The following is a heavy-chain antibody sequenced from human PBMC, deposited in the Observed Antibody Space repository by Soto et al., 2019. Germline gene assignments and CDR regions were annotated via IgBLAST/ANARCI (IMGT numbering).Heavy chain of an antibody. CDR3: AKDLKYCSGGSCYSTDYYYYGMDV. J-gene: IGHJ6*02. Sequence: EVQLLESGGGLVQPGGSLRLSCAASGFTFSSYAMSWVRQAPGKGLEWVSAISSSGGSTYYADSVKGRFTISRDNSKNTLYLQMNSLRAEDTAVYYCAKDLKYCSGGSCYSTDYYYYGMDVWGQGTTVTVSS. CDR2: ISSSGGST. D-gene: IGHD2-15*01. V-gene: IGHV3-23*01. CDR1: GFTFSSYA.